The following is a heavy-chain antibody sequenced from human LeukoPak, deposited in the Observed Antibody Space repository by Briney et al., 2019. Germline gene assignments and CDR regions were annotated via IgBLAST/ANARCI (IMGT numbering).Heavy chain of an antibody. CDR3: AKPRGEEWLVGLYDAFDI. Sequence: GGSLTLSCAASGFTFINYAMTWVRQAPGKGLEWVSVISGSDGSTYYADSVKGRFTISRDNSKNTLYLQMNSLRAEDTAVFYCAKPRGEEWLVGLYDAFDIWGQGTMVTVSS. D-gene: IGHD6-19*01. J-gene: IGHJ3*02. CDR1: GFTFINYA. V-gene: IGHV3-23*01. CDR2: ISGSDGST.